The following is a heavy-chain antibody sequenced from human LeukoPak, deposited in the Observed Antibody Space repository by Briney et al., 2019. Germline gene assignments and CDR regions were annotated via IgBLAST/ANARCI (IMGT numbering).Heavy chain of an antibody. Sequence: GGSLRLSCAASGSTFSSYAMSWVRQAPGKGLEWVSSISGSGSDTYYADPVKGRFTISRDNSKNTLYLQMDSLRDEDTAVYYCAKVKPYWYCDLWGRGTLVTVSS. CDR1: GSTFSSYA. CDR2: ISGSGSDT. V-gene: IGHV3-23*01. J-gene: IGHJ2*01. CDR3: AKVKPYWYCDL.